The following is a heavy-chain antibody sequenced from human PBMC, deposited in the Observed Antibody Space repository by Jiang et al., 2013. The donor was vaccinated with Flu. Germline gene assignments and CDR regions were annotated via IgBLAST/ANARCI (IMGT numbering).Heavy chain of an antibody. CDR3: ATPYGDYVGFDY. Sequence: SLRISCKGSGYSFTSYWISWVRQMPGKGLEWMGRIDPSDSYTNYSPSFQGHVTISADKSISTAYLQWSSLKASDTAMYYCATPYGDYVGFDYWGQGTLVTVSS. CDR2: IDPSDSYT. D-gene: IGHD4-17*01. J-gene: IGHJ4*02. CDR1: GYSFTSYW. V-gene: IGHV5-10-1*01.